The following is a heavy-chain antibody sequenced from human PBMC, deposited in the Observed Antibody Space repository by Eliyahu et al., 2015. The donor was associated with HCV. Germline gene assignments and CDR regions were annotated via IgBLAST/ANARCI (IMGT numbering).Heavy chain of an antibody. Sequence: EVQLLESGGGLVQPGGSLRLACAASGFTFSSYGMSWVRQAPGKGLEWVSLISGSGGRTYYADSVKGRVTISRDNSKNTVYLQMDSLRAEDTAVYYCAKDRGSDYSNPRFDPWGQGTLVTVSS. CDR3: AKDRGSDYSNPRFDP. J-gene: IGHJ5*02. CDR2: ISGSGGRT. CDR1: GFTFSSYG. V-gene: IGHV3-23*01. D-gene: IGHD2-21*01.